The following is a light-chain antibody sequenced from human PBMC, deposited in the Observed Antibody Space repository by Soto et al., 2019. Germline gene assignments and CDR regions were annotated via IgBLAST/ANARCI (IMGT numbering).Light chain of an antibody. J-gene: IGKJ4*01. Sequence: AIRMTQSPSSFSASTGDRVTITCRASQGISSYLAWYQQKPGKAPKLLIYAASTLQSGVPSRFSGSGSVTDFTLTISCLQSEDFATDYCQQYYSYPLSCGGGTKVEIK. CDR1: QGISSY. CDR2: AAS. CDR3: QQYYSYPLS. V-gene: IGKV1-8*01.